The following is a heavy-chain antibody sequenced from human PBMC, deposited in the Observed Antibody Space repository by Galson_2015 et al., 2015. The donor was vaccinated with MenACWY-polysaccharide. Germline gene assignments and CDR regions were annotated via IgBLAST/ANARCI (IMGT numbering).Heavy chain of an antibody. Sequence: SLRLSCAASGFTFSSYWMYWVRQGPGKGLEWVSRINNDGSGTRYADSVKGRYTISRDNAKNTLYLQMNSLRAEDTAVYYCVRGWKTDPTFDYWGQGNLVTVSS. CDR1: GFTFSSYW. V-gene: IGHV3-74*01. J-gene: IGHJ4*02. D-gene: IGHD1-1*01. CDR2: INNDGSGT. CDR3: VRGWKTDPTFDY.